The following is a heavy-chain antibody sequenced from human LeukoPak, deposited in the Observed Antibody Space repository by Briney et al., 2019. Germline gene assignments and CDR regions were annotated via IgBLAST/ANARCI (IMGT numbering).Heavy chain of an antibody. J-gene: IGHJ6*02. Sequence: SQTLSPTCAISGDSVSSNSAAWNWIRQSPSRGLEWLGRTYYRSKWYNDYAVSVKSRITINPDTSKNQFSLQLNSVTPEDTAVYYCARARLDVLRFLEFYGMDVWGQGTTVTVSS. D-gene: IGHD3-3*01. CDR1: GDSVSSNSAA. CDR3: ARARLDVLRFLEFYGMDV. V-gene: IGHV6-1*01. CDR2: TYYRSKWYN.